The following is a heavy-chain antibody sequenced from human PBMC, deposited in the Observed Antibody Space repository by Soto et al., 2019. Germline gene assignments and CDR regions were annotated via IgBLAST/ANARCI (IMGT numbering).Heavy chain of an antibody. Sequence: GESLKISCKGSGYTFTNSLIAWVRQMPGKGLEWMGTIYPGDSDTRYSPSFQGQVTISADKSISTAYLQWSNLKASDTAIYYCARQGTLNFDYWGQGTLVTVSS. J-gene: IGHJ4*02. D-gene: IGHD1-1*01. V-gene: IGHV5-51*01. CDR3: ARQGTLNFDY. CDR2: IYPGDSDT. CDR1: GYTFTNSL.